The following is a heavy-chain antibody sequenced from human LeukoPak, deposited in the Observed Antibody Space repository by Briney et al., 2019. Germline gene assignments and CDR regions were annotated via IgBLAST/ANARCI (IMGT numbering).Heavy chain of an antibody. CDR3: ARDSMHYFDY. J-gene: IGHJ4*02. CDR2: IYYSGST. CDR1: GGSISSDDYC. V-gene: IGHV4-30-4*08. Sequence: SETLSLTCSVSGGSISSDDYCWNWIRQHPGKGLEWIGYIYYSGSTYYNPSLKSRVALSVDRSKNQFSLKLSSVTAADTAVYYCARDSMHYFDYWGQGTLVTVSS.